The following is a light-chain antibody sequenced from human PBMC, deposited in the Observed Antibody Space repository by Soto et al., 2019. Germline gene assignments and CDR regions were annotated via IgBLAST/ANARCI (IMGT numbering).Light chain of an antibody. V-gene: IGKV3D-20*02. CDR2: GAS. Sequence: EIVLTQSPGSLSLSPVARATLSCRASQSVSSNYLAWYQQKPGQAPRLLIYGASSRATGIPARFSGSGSGTDFTLTISSLEPEDFAVYYCHQRSNWLTFGGGTKVDIK. CDR1: QSVSSNY. J-gene: IGKJ4*01. CDR3: HQRSNWLT.